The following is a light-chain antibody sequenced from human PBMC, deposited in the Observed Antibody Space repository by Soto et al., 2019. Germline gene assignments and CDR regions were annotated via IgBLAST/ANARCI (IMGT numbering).Light chain of an antibody. CDR2: EGS. Sequence: QSALTQPASVSGSPGQSITISCTGTSIDVGSYNLVSWYQQHPGKAPKLMIYEGSKRPSGVSNRFSGSKSGNTASLTISGLQAEDEADYYCCSYAGTEDVFVTVTKVTVL. CDR3: CSYAGTEDV. V-gene: IGLV2-23*01. J-gene: IGLJ1*01. CDR1: SIDVGSYNL.